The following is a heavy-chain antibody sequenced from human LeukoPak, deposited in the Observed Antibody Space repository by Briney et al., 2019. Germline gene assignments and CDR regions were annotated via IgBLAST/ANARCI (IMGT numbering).Heavy chain of an antibody. J-gene: IGHJ6*02. Sequence: GASVKVSCKASGYTFTGYYMHWVRQAPGQGLEWMGWINPNSGGTNYAQKFQGRVTMTRDTSISTAYMELSRLRSDDTAVYYCAREERLYYDSSGNLYYYYGMDVWGQGTTVIVSS. CDR2: INPNSGGT. CDR3: AREERLYYDSSGNLYYYYGMDV. D-gene: IGHD3-22*01. V-gene: IGHV1-2*02. CDR1: GYTFTGYY.